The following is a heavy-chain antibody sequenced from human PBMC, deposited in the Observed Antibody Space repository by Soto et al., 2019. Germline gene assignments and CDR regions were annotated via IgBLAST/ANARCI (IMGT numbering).Heavy chain of an antibody. D-gene: IGHD3-3*01. J-gene: IGHJ4*02. Sequence: GGSLRLSCAASGFTFSSYGMNWVRQAPGKGLEWVSTIFGGGASTFYADSVKGRFTISRDNSKNTLYLQMNSLRAEDTAVYYCAKDFSPNFWGQGTLVTVSS. CDR1: GFTFSSYG. CDR2: IFGGGAST. CDR3: AKDFSPNF. V-gene: IGHV3-23*01.